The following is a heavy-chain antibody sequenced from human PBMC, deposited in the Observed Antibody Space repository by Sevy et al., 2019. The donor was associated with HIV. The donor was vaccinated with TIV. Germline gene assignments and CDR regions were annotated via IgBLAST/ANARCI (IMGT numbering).Heavy chain of an antibody. CDR2: IYYSGST. V-gene: IGHV4-39*01. CDR3: ARGRNIVVVVAANYFDY. J-gene: IGHJ4*02. CDR1: GGSISSSSYY. D-gene: IGHD2-15*01. Sequence: SETLSLTCTVSGGSISSSSYYWGWLRQPPGKGLEGNGSIYYSGSTYYNPSLKSRVTISVDTSKNQFSLKLSSVTAADAALYYCARGRNIVVVVAANYFDYWGQGTLVTVSS.